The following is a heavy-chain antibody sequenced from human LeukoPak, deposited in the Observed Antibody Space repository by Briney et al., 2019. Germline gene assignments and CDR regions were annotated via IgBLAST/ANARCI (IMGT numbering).Heavy chain of an antibody. Sequence: SETLSLTCTVYGGSFSGYSWNWIRQPPVKGLEWIGEINHSGGTNYNPSLKSRVTISVDTSKKQFSLKLSSVTAADTAVYYCARGVDYYGVWGQGTLVTVSS. CDR1: GGSFSGYS. J-gene: IGHJ4*02. CDR2: INHSGGT. D-gene: IGHD3-10*01. V-gene: IGHV4-34*01. CDR3: ARGVDYYGV.